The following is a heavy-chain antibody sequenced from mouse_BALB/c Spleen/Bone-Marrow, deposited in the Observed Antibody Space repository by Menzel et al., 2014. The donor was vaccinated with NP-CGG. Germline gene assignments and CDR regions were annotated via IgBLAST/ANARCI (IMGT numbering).Heavy chain of an antibody. CDR3: ARESLYGSNYY. Sequence: HVQLQQSGAELARPGASVKMSCKASGYTFTSYTMHWVKQRPGQGLEWIGYINPSSGYTNYNQKFKDKATLTADKSSSTAYMQLSSLTSEDSAVYYCARESLYGSNYYWGQGTTLTVSS. CDR1: GYTFTSYT. D-gene: IGHD1-1*01. V-gene: IGHV1-4*01. J-gene: IGHJ2*01. CDR2: INPSSGYT.